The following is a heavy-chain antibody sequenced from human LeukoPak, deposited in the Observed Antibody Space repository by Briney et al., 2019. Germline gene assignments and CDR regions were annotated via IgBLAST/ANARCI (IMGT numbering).Heavy chain of an antibody. J-gene: IGHJ4*02. V-gene: IGHV3-33*08. CDR2: IWFDGSNR. CDR1: GLTFRNYG. CDR3: ARDTSGYYDY. D-gene: IGHD2-15*01. Sequence: GGSLRLSCAASGLTFRNYGMHWVRQAPGKGLDWVGVIWFDGSNRYYADSVKGRFTISRDNSKNTLYLQVNSVRAEDTAVYYCARDTSGYYDYWGQGALVTVSS.